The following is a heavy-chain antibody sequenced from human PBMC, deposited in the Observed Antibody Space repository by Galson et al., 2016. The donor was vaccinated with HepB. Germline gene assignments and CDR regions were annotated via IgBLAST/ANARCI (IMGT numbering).Heavy chain of an antibody. Sequence: SLRLSCAASGFTFINYAMHWVRQAPGKGLEWVAVISHDGRNEYYADSVMGRFTISRDNSKNTLYLKMNSLRTEDTAVYCCARDLGVPAAPPFDYWGQGTLVTVSS. J-gene: IGHJ4*02. D-gene: IGHD2-2*01. CDR3: ARDLGVPAAPPFDY. CDR1: GFTFINYA. V-gene: IGHV3-30-3*01. CDR2: ISHDGRNE.